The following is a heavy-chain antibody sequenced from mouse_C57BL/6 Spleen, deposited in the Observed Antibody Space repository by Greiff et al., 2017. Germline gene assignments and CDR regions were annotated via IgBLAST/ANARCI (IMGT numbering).Heavy chain of an antibody. V-gene: IGHV5-15*01. J-gene: IGHJ4*01. CDR3: ARQPYYGSSYDAMDY. CDR2: ISNLAYSI. Sequence: EVKLVESGGGLVQPGGSLKLSCAASGFTFSDYGMAWVRQAPRKGPEWVAFISNLAYSIYYADTVTGRFTISRENAKNTLYLEMSSLRSEDTAMYYCARQPYYGSSYDAMDYWGQGTSVTVSS. CDR1: GFTFSDYG. D-gene: IGHD1-1*01.